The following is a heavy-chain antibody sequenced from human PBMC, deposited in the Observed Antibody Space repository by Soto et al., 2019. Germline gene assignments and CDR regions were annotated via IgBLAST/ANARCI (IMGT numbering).Heavy chain of an antibody. J-gene: IGHJ6*02. Sequence: QVQLQESGPGLVKPSETLSLTCTVSGGSVSSGSYYWSWIRQPPGKGMEWIGYIYYSGSTNSNPSLKSRVTISVDTSKNQFSLKLSSVTAADTAVYYCARGVGYYYYGMDVWGQGTTVTVSS. D-gene: IGHD3-10*01. V-gene: IGHV4-61*01. CDR1: GGSVSSGSYY. CDR3: ARGVGYYYYGMDV. CDR2: IYYSGST.